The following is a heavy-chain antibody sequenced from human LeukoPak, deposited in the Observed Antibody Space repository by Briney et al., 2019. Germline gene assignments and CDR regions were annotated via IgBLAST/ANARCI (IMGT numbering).Heavy chain of an antibody. J-gene: IGHJ2*01. V-gene: IGHV4-30-2*01. CDR2: IYHSGST. CDR1: GGSISSGGYS. D-gene: IGHD5-18*01. Sequence: SQTLSLTCAVSGGSISSGGYSWSWIRQPPGKGLEWIGYIYHSGSTYFNPSLKSRVTISVDRSKNQFSLKLSSVTAADTAVYYCARVDTAMANDWYFDLWGRGTLVTVSS. CDR3: ARVDTAMANDWYFDL.